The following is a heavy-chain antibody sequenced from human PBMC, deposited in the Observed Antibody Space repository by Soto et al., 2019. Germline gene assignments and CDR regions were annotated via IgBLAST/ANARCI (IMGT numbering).Heavy chain of an antibody. CDR3: ARWGSYGDKKHCFDY. V-gene: IGHV3-33*01. CDR2: IWYDGSNK. Sequence: GGSLRLSCAASGFTFSSYGMHWVRQAPGKGLEWVAVIWYDGSNKYYADSVKGRFTISRDNSKNTLYLQMNSLRAEDTAVYYCARWGSYGDKKHCFDYWGQGTLVTVSS. CDR1: GFTFSSYG. J-gene: IGHJ4*02. D-gene: IGHD1-26*01.